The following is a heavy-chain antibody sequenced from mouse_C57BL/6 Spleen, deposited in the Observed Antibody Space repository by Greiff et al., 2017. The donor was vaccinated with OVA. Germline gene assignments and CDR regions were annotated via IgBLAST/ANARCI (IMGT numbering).Heavy chain of an antibody. Sequence: EVQLVESGGGLVKPGGSLKLSCAASGFTFSSYAMSWVRQTPEKRLEWVATISDGGSYTYYPDNVKGRFTISRDNAKNNLYLQMSHLKSEDTAMYYCARGAKLGRWYFDVWGTGTTVTVSS. CDR2: ISDGGSYT. V-gene: IGHV5-4*01. CDR3: ARGAKLGRWYFDV. CDR1: GFTFSSYA. D-gene: IGHD4-1*01. J-gene: IGHJ1*03.